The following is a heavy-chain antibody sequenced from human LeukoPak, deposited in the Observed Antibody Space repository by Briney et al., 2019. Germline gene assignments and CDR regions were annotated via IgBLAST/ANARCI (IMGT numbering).Heavy chain of an antibody. Sequence: SQTLSLTCAISGDSVSSNSAAWNWIRQSPSRGLEWLGRTYYRSKWYNDYAVSVKSRITINPDTSKNQFSLKLSSVTAADTAVYYCARLRPPYDSRYFDYWGQGTLVTVSS. J-gene: IGHJ4*02. V-gene: IGHV6-1*01. CDR1: GDSVSSNSAA. CDR2: TYYRSKWYN. D-gene: IGHD3-22*01. CDR3: ARLRPPYDSRYFDY.